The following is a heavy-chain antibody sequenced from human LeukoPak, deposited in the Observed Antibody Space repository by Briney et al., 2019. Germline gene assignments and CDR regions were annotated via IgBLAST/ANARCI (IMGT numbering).Heavy chain of an antibody. D-gene: IGHD3-10*01. Sequence: SETLSLTCTVSGGSVSSGSYYWSWMRQPPGTGLEWIGYTYYSGSTNYNPSLKSRVTISVDTSKNQFSLKLSSVTAADTAVYYCARWVYYGYYFDYWGQGTLVTVSS. J-gene: IGHJ4*02. CDR1: GGSVSSGSYY. V-gene: IGHV4-61*01. CDR3: ARWVYYGYYFDY. CDR2: TYYSGST.